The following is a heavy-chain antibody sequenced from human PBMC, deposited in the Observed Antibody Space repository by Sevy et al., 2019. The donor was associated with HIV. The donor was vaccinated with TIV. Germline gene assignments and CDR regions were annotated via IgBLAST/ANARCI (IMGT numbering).Heavy chain of an antibody. CDR3: AKALMTTVYYYYYGMDV. J-gene: IGHJ6*02. CDR1: GFTFSSYA. Sequence: GGSLRLSCAASGFTFSSYAMSWVRQAPGKGLEWVSAISGSGGSTYYADSVKGRFTISRDNSKNTLYLQMNSLRAGDTAVYYCAKALMTTVYYYYYGMDVWGQGTTVTVSS. V-gene: IGHV3-23*01. D-gene: IGHD4-4*01. CDR2: ISGSGGST.